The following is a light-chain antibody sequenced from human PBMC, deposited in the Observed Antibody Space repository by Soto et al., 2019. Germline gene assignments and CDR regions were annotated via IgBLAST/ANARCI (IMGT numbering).Light chain of an antibody. CDR2: AAS. CDR1: HSIRTY. CDR3: QQGYNTSSP. Sequence: DIQMTQSPSSLSASVGDRVTISCRTSHSIRTYLNWYQQKLAKAPKVLIYAASNLQSGVPSRFSGSGSGTDFTLTISSLQPEDFATYYCQQGYNTSSPFGPGTKVEI. J-gene: IGKJ3*01. V-gene: IGKV1-39*01.